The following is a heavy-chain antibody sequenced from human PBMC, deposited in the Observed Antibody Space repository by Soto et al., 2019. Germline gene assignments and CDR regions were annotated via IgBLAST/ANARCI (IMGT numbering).Heavy chain of an antibody. Sequence: EVKVVESGGGLVKPGGSRSLSSPAPGSPFVANGLPGARQPPGKGPVWVSRISGDASSTSYADSVKGRFTISRDSAKNTVYLQMDSLRVEDTAVYYCTRGGTRTTYWGLFDSWGQGTLVTVSS. CDR3: TRGGTRTTYWGLFDS. CDR1: GSPFVANG. CDR2: ISGDASST. V-gene: IGHV3-74*01. D-gene: IGHD7-27*01. J-gene: IGHJ4*02.